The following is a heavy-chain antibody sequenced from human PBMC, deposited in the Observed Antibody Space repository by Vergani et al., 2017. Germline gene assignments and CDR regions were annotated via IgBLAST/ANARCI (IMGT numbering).Heavy chain of an antibody. CDR1: GFTFSSYW. Sequence: EVQLVESGGGLVQPGGSLRLSCAASGFTFSSYWMHWVRQAPGKGLVWVSRINSDGSSTSYADSVKGRFTISRDNAKNTLYLQMNSLRAEDTAVYYCARAVTGKNVDTARGYYYYGMDVWGQGTTVTVSS. V-gene: IGHV3-74*01. D-gene: IGHD5-18*01. CDR3: ARAVTGKNVDTARGYYYYGMDV. CDR2: INSDGSST. J-gene: IGHJ6*02.